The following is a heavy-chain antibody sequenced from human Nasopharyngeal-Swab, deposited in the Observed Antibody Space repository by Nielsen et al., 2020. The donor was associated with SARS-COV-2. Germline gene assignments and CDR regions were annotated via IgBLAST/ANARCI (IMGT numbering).Heavy chain of an antibody. Sequence: ASVKVSCKASGYTFTSYAVHWVRQAPGQRLEWMGWINAGNGNTKYSQKFQGRVTITRDTSASTAYMELSSLRSEDTAVYYCARGSVRDVVVPAAPAEYFQHWGQGTLVTVSS. CDR2: INAGNGNT. CDR3: ARGSVRDVVVPAAPAEYFQH. CDR1: GYTFTSYA. D-gene: IGHD2-2*01. V-gene: IGHV1-3*01. J-gene: IGHJ1*01.